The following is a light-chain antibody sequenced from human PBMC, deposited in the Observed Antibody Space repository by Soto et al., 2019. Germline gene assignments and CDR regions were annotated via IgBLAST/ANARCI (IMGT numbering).Light chain of an antibody. CDR1: QGIHNF. CDR3: QKYDMAPPAT. V-gene: IGKV1-27*01. Sequence: DIQMTQSPSSLSAFVGDRVTISCRASQGIHNFLAWYQQKPGKVPTLLIFGASTLHSGVPSRFSGSGSGTDFTLTISNLQPEDVATYYCQKYDMAPPATFGQGTKVEI. J-gene: IGKJ1*01. CDR2: GAS.